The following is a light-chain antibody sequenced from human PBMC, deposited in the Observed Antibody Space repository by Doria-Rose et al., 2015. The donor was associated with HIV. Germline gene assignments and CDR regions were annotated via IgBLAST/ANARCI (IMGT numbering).Light chain of an antibody. V-gene: IGKV3-11*01. CDR1: QRVATY. CDR2: DAS. Sequence: ERATLSCRASQRVATYLAWFQQKPGQAPRLLIYDASSRATGIPARFSGSGSGTDFTLTISSLEPEDFAVYYCQQRSNWLWTFGQGTKVEIK. CDR3: QQRSNWLWT. J-gene: IGKJ1*01.